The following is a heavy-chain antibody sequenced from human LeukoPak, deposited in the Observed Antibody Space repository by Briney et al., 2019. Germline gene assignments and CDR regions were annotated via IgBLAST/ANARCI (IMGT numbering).Heavy chain of an antibody. CDR3: ARGRATIPD. D-gene: IGHD5-24*01. CDR2: IDPDGVDK. V-gene: IGHV3-7*01. Sequence: GGSLRLSCTASGFNFSISYMMWVRQAPGEGLEWVAHIDPDGVDKDYVGSVKDRFIISRDNTKNSLFLQMNSLRDDDTARYYCARGRATIPDWGQGSLVIVSS. J-gene: IGHJ4*02. CDR1: GFNFSISY.